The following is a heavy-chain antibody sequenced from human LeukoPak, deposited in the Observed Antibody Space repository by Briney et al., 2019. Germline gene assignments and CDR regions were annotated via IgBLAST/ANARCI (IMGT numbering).Heavy chain of an antibody. CDR3: ARFGVPYTMDV. D-gene: IGHD3-3*01. CDR1: GFTFSSYG. J-gene: IGHJ6*02. Sequence: GRSLRLSCAASGFTFSSYGMHWVRQAPGKGLEWVAVIWYDGSNKYYADSVKGRFTISRDNSKNTLYLQMNSLRAEDTAVYYCARFGVPYTMDVWGQGTTVTVSS. V-gene: IGHV3-33*01. CDR2: IWYDGSNK.